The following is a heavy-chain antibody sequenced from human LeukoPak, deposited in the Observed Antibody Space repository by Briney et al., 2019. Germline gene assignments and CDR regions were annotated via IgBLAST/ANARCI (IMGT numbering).Heavy chain of an antibody. CDR1: GLTFSGPA. Sequence: GGSLRLSCAASGLTFSGPAMHWVRQASGKGLEWVGRIRSKANSYATAYAASVKGRFTISRDDLKNTAYLQMNSLKTEDTAVYYCTRRWGSNWYYDYWGQGTLVTVSS. CDR2: IRSKANSYAT. J-gene: IGHJ4*02. V-gene: IGHV3-73*01. D-gene: IGHD6-13*01. CDR3: TRRWGSNWYYDY.